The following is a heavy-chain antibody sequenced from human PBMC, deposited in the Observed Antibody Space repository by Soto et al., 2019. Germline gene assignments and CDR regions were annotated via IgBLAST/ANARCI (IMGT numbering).Heavy chain of an antibody. V-gene: IGHV1-3*01. D-gene: IGHD3-10*01. CDR3: TYGSGAHLYYYYGMDV. Sequence: GASVKVSCKASGYTFTSYAMHWVRQAPGQRLEWMGWINAGNGNTKYSQKFQGRVTITRDTSASTAYMELSSLRSEDTAVYYCTYGSGAHLYYYYGMDVWGQGTTVTVSS. CDR1: GYTFTSYA. J-gene: IGHJ6*02. CDR2: INAGNGNT.